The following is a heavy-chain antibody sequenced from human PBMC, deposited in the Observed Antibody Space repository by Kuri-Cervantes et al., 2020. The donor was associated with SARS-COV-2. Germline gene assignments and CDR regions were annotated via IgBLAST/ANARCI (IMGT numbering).Heavy chain of an antibody. CDR3: AREGFYGSGSYLDY. CDR1: GFTFSSYW. V-gene: IGHV3-74*01. Sequence: GGSLRLSCAASGFTFSSYWMHWVRKAPGKGLVWVSRINSDGSSTSYADSVTGRFTISGDNAKNTLYLQMNSLRAEDTAVYYCAREGFYGSGSYLDYWGQGTRVTVSS. D-gene: IGHD3-10*01. CDR2: INSDGSST. J-gene: IGHJ4*02.